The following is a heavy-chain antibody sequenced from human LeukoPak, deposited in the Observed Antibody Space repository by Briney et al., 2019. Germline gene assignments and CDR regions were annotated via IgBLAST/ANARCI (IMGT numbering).Heavy chain of an antibody. D-gene: IGHD6-19*01. CDR1: GFTFSSYS. Sequence: GGSLRLSCAASGFTFSSYSMNWVRQAPGKGLEWVSSISSSSSYIYYADSVKGRFTISRDNAKNSLYLQMNSLRAEDTAVYYCARERYRAVAGTYNYWGQGTLVTVSS. V-gene: IGHV3-21*01. CDR3: ARERYRAVAGTYNY. J-gene: IGHJ4*02. CDR2: ISSSSSYI.